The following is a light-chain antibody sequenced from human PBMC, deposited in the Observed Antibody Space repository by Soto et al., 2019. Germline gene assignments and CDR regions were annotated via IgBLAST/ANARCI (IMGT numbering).Light chain of an antibody. CDR2: EGT. CDR3: CAYAGSTTYVA. J-gene: IGLJ2*01. CDR1: SSDVGSSKL. Sequence: QSALTQPASVSGSPGQSITITCTGTSSDVGSSKLVSWYQQYPGKAPKLMIFEGTRRPSGVSDRFSGSKSGNTASLTISGLQAEDEADYYCCAYAGSTTYVAFGGGTKVTVL. V-gene: IGLV2-23*01.